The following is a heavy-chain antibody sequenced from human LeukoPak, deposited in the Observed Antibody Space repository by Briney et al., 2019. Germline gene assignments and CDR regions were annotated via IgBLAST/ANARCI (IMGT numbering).Heavy chain of an antibody. D-gene: IGHD2-2*01. Sequence: SETLSLTCTVSGGSISSYYWSWIRQPPGKGLEWIGYIYYSGSTNYNPSLKSRVTISVDTSKNQFSLKLSSVTAADTAVYYCAKDCSSTSCPTSDYWGQGTLVTVSS. CDR2: IYYSGST. CDR3: AKDCSSTSCPTSDY. V-gene: IGHV4-59*01. CDR1: GGSISSYY. J-gene: IGHJ4*02.